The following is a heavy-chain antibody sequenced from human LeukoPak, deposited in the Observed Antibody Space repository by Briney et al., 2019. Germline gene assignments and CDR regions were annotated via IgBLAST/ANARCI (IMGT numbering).Heavy chain of an antibody. D-gene: IGHD3-10*01. J-gene: IGHJ6*03. V-gene: IGHV3-21*01. Sequence: GESLRLSCAASGFTFSSYSMNWVRQAPGKGVEWVSSISSSSSYIYYADSVKGRFTISRDNAKNSLYLQMNSLRAEDTAVYYCARVRGSGSYLDYYYYMDVWGKGTTVTVSS. CDR1: GFTFSSYS. CDR2: ISSSSSYI. CDR3: ARVRGSGSYLDYYYYMDV.